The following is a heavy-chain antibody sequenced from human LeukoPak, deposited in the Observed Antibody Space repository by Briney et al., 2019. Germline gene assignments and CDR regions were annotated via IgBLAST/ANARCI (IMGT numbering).Heavy chain of an antibody. V-gene: IGHV3-7*01. CDR3: ARIPSSWWQWELLGQFDY. J-gene: IGHJ4*02. CDR2: IKQDGSEK. CDR1: GFTFSSYW. D-gene: IGHD1-26*01. Sequence: GGSLRLPCAASGFTFSSYWMSWVRQAPGKGLEWVANIKQDGSEKYYVDSVKGRFTISRDNAKNSLYLQMNSLRAEDTAVYYCARIPSSWWQWELLGQFDYWGQGTLVTVSS.